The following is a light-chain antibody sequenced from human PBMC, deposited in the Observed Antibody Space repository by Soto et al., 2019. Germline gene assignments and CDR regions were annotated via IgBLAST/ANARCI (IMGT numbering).Light chain of an antibody. CDR2: RTN. CDR1: ISNIGSNY. CDR3: AAWDDSLSGPL. J-gene: IGLJ2*01. Sequence: QAVVTQPPSASGTPGQRVTISCSGSISNIGSNYVYWYQQFPGTAPKLLISRTNQRPSGVSDRFSGSKSGTSGSLAISGLRSEDEADYFCAAWDDSLSGPLFGGGTKLTVL. V-gene: IGLV1-47*01.